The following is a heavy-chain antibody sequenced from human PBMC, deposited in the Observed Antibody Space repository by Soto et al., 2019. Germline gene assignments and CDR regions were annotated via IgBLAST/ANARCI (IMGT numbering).Heavy chain of an antibody. V-gene: IGHV3-7*01. CDR3: ARGRGDY. Sequence: EVQLVESGGGLVQPGGSLRLSCATSGFTFRSYWMSWVRQAPGKGLEWVANIKHDGSEKLYVDSVKGRFTISRDNAENSLALQMNSLRGEDTAVYYCARGRGDYWGQRTLVTVCS. CDR2: IKHDGSEK. CDR1: GFTFRSYW. J-gene: IGHJ4*02.